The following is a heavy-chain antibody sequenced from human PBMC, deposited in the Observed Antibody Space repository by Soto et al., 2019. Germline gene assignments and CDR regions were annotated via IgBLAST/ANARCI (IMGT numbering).Heavy chain of an antibody. CDR3: ATVRSHCSSTSCSNYYYYGMEV. Sequence: ASVKVSCKVSGYTLTELSMHWVRQAPGKGLEWMGGFDPEDGETIYAQKFQGRVTMTEDTSTDTAYMELSSLRSEDTAVYYCATVRSHCSSTSCSNYYYYGMEVWGQGTTVNVSS. J-gene: IGHJ6*01. CDR1: GYTLTELS. V-gene: IGHV1-24*01. D-gene: IGHD2-2*01. CDR2: FDPEDGET.